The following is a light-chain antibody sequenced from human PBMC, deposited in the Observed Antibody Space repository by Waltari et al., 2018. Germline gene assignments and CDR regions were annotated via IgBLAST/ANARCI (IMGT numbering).Light chain of an antibody. CDR2: NNS. Sequence: SYELTQPPSVSVSPGQTARITCSGDGMPKQYGYWYQQRAGQAPALVIKNNSERPSGISERFSGSSAGTTVTLAISGVQAEDEADYSCQSTDSSGTYLYVFGSGTKLTVL. CDR1: GMPKQY. J-gene: IGLJ1*01. V-gene: IGLV3-25*03. CDR3: QSTDSSGTYLYV.